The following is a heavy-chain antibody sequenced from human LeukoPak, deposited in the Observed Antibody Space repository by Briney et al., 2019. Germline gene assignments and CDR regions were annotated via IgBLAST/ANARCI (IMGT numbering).Heavy chain of an antibody. Sequence: SVKASCKASGGTFISYAISWVRQAPGQGLEWMGGIIPIFGTANYAQKFQGRVTITADESTGTAYMELSSLRSEDTAVYYCAREGGHYYDSSGYYLPFDYWGQGTLVTVSS. D-gene: IGHD3-22*01. CDR1: GGTFISYA. V-gene: IGHV1-69*13. J-gene: IGHJ4*02. CDR3: AREGGHYYDSSGYYLPFDY. CDR2: IIPIFGTA.